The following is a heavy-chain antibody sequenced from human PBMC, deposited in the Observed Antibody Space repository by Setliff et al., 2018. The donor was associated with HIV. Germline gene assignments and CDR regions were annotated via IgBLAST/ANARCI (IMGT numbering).Heavy chain of an antibody. Sequence: GASVKVSCKTSGYTFTSYDINWVRQAPGQGLEWMGGIIPIYGTPIYAQKFQGRVTMTRNTSISTAYMELSSLRSDDTAVYYCARGLPDCSGGNCYPYRFDYWGQGTLVTVSS. D-gene: IGHD2-15*01. CDR2: IIPIYGTP. CDR3: ARGLPDCSGGNCYPYRFDY. CDR1: GYTFTSYD. V-gene: IGHV1-8*01. J-gene: IGHJ4*02.